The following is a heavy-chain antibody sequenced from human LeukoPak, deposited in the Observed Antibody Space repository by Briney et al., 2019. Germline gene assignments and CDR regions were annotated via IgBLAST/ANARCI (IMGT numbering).Heavy chain of an antibody. Sequence: PSETLSLTCTVSGGSISSGGYYWGWIRQPPGKGLEWIGSIYYSGSTYYNPSLKSRVTISVDTSKNQFSLKLSSVTAADTAVYYCASGYSSSSLQFDYWGQGTLVTVSS. CDR2: IYYSGST. J-gene: IGHJ4*02. D-gene: IGHD6-6*01. CDR3: ASGYSSSSLQFDY. CDR1: GGSISSGGYY. V-gene: IGHV4-39*01.